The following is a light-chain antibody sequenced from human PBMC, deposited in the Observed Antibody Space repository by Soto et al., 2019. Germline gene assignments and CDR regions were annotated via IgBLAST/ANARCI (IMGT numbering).Light chain of an antibody. CDR3: LQLKRYPLT. CDR1: EGISSY. V-gene: IGKV1-9*01. J-gene: IGKJ4*01. CDR2: TAS. Sequence: IPLTQSPSSLSASVGDRVAITCRASEGISSYLAWYQEKPGKVPKLLIDTASTLQNGVPSRFSGSGSGTDFTLTISSLQPEDFATYYCLQLKRYPLTFGGGTRVEIK.